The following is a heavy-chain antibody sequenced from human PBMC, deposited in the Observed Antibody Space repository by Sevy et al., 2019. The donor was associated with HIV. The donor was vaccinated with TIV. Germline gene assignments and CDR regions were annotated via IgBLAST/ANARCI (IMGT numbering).Heavy chain of an antibody. J-gene: IGHJ2*01. Sequence: GGSLRLSCAASGFTFSNYGMHWVRQAPGKGLEWVGAIFSDANIKYYVDSVKGRFAISRDNFKNTVYLQMNSLRAEDTAVYSCARESGSNWYFDLWGRGTPVTVSS. V-gene: IGHV3-33*01. CDR2: IFSDANIK. CDR3: ARESGSNWYFDL. D-gene: IGHD1-26*01. CDR1: GFTFSNYG.